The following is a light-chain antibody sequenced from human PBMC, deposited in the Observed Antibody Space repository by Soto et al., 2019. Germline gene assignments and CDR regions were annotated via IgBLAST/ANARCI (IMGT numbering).Light chain of an antibody. CDR3: CSYAGSPYV. CDR1: SSDVGGYNY. V-gene: IGLV2-11*01. CDR2: DVS. Sequence: QSVLTQPRSVSGSHGQSVTISCTGTSSDVGGYNYVSWYQHHPGKAPKLMIYDVSKRPSGVPDRFSGSKSGNTASLTISGLQAEDEADYYCCSYAGSPYVFGTGTKLTVL. J-gene: IGLJ1*01.